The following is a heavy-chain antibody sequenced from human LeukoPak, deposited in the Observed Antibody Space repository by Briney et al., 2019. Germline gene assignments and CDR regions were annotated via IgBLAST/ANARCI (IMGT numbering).Heavy chain of an antibody. J-gene: IGHJ4*02. CDR3: ARQLGYCSSTSCYADKVDY. D-gene: IGHD2-2*01. V-gene: IGHV4-39*01. CDR2: IYYGGGT. CDR1: GGSISSSSYY. Sequence: KSSETLSLTCTVSGGSISSSSYYWGWIRQPPGKGLEWIVSIYYGGGTYYNPSLKSRVTISVDTSKNQFSLKLSSVTAADTAVYYCARQLGYCSSTSCYADKVDYWGQGTLVTVSS.